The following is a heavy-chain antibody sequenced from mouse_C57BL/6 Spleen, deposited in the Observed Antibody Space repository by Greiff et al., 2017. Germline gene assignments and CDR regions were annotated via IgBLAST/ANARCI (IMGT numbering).Heavy chain of an antibody. CDR3: THIPGYYYAMDY. Sequence: QVQLKQSGAELVRPGASVTLSCKASGYTFTDYEMHWVKQTPVHGLEWIGAIDPETGGTAYNQKFKGKAILTADKSSSTAYMELRSLTSDDSAVYYCTHIPGYYYAMDYWGKGTSVTVSS. V-gene: IGHV1-15*01. CDR1: GYTFTDYE. CDR2: IDPETGGT. J-gene: IGHJ4*01.